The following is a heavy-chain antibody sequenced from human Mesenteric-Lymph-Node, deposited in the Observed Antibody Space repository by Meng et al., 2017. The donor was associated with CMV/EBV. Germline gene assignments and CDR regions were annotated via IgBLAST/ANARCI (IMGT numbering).Heavy chain of an antibody. D-gene: IGHD2-2*02. CDR1: GGSFTGYY. CDR2: INHSGST. Sequence: SETLSLTCAVYGGSFTGYYWSWIRQPPGKGLEWIGEINHSGSTNYNPSLKSRATLSVDTSKNQFSLKLSSVTAADTAVYYCARRYCSTTSCYIWWFDPWGQGTLVTVSS. CDR3: ARRYCSTTSCYIWWFDP. V-gene: IGHV4-34*01. J-gene: IGHJ5*02.